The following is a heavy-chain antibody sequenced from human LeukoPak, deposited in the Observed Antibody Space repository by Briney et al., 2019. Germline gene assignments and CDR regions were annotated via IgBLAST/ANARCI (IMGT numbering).Heavy chain of an antibody. CDR2: ISSSDTYT. Sequence: GGSLRLSCAASGFTFSIYAMNWVRQAPGKGLEWVSYISSSDTYTNYADSVKGRFTISRDNAKNSLYLQMNSLRAEDTAVYYCARGPYSSGSSADYWGQGTLVTVSS. CDR3: ARGPYSSGSSADY. D-gene: IGHD6-19*01. J-gene: IGHJ4*02. V-gene: IGHV3-21*05. CDR1: GFTFSIYA.